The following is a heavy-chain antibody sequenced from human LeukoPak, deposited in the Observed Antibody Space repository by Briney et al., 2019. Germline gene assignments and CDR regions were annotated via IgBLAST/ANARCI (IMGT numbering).Heavy chain of an antibody. CDR3: ARPSTSDYRGAFDI. Sequence: PSETLSLTCTVSGGSISSYYWSWIRQPAGKGLEWIGRIYTSGSTNYNPSLKSRVSISLDTSKNQLSLRLNSVTAADTAVYYCARPSTSDYRGAFDIWGQGTMVTVSS. V-gene: IGHV4-4*07. CDR1: GGSISSYY. D-gene: IGHD4-17*01. CDR2: IYTSGST. J-gene: IGHJ3*02.